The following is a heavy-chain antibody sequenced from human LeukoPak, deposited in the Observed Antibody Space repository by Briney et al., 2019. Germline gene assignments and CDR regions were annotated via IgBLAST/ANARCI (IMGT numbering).Heavy chain of an antibody. V-gene: IGHV3-74*01. J-gene: IGHJ4*02. Sequence: GGSLRLSCAASGFTFSSYCMHWVRHAPGKGLVWVSRINSDGSSTSYADSVKGRFTISRDNAKNTLYLQMNSLRAEDTAVYYCARLGSGNRLYYFDYWGQGTLVTVSS. D-gene: IGHD1-26*01. CDR1: GFTFSSYC. CDR3: ARLGSGNRLYYFDY. CDR2: INSDGSST.